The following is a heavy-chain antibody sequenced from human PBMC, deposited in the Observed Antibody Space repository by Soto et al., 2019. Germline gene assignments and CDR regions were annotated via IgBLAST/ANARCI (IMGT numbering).Heavy chain of an antibody. CDR3: ARYLEGRWFDP. Sequence: QVQLQESGPGLVKPSQTLSLTCTVSGGSISSGGYYWSWIRQHPGTGLEWIGYIYSSGSTYYNPSLKSRLTISVDTSKNQCSLKLTSVTAADTAVYYCARYLEGRWFDPWGQGTLVTVSS. CDR2: IYSSGST. V-gene: IGHV4-31*03. CDR1: GGSISSGGYY. J-gene: IGHJ5*02. D-gene: IGHD3-10*01.